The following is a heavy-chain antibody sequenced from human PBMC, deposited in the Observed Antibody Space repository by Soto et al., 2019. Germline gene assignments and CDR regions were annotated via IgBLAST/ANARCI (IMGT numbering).Heavy chain of an antibody. V-gene: IGHV3-30-3*01. CDR2: ISSDGNHK. CDR1: GFTVSAYT. CDR3: ARWEQPLFDY. Sequence: QVQLVESGGGVVQPGRSLRLSCAASGFTVSAYTMHWVRQAPGKGLEWVAVISSDGNHKYYTDSVKGRFTISRDTSTNTLYLQMNSLRAEDTAVYYCARWEQPLFDYWGQGTPVTVSS. D-gene: IGHD1-26*01. J-gene: IGHJ4*02.